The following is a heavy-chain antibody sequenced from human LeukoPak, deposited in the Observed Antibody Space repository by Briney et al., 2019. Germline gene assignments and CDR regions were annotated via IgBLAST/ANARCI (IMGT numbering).Heavy chain of an antibody. CDR2: INHSGST. Sequence: TSETLSLTCAVYGGSFSGYYWSWNRQPPGKGLEWIGEINHSGSTNYNPSLKSRVTISVDTSKNQFSLKLSSVTAADTAVYYCARYSSSWNDNWFDPWGQGTLVTVSS. CDR3: ARYSSSWNDNWFDP. D-gene: IGHD6-13*01. CDR1: GGSFSGYY. J-gene: IGHJ5*02. V-gene: IGHV4-34*01.